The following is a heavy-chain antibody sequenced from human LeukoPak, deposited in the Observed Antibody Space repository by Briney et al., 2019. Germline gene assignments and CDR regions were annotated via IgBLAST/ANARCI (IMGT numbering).Heavy chain of an antibody. J-gene: IGHJ4*02. V-gene: IGHV3-30*18. CDR2: ISYDGSNK. D-gene: IGHD3-22*01. Sequence: GRSLRLSCAASGFTFSSYGMHWVRQAPGKGLAWVAVISYDGSNKYYADSVKGRFTISRDNSKNTLYLQMNSLRAEDTAVYYCAKGYYYDSSGYPDYWGQGTLVTVSS. CDR1: GFTFSSYG. CDR3: AKGYYYDSSGYPDY.